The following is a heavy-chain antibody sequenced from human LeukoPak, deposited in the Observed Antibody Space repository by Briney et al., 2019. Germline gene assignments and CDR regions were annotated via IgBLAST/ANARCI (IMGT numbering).Heavy chain of an antibody. J-gene: IGHJ4*02. V-gene: IGHV1-46*01. CDR3: ARDYVDDIPMIKDY. CDR2: ISLSGGST. D-gene: IGHD2-8*01. CDR1: GYTFTSYH. Sequence: ASVKVSCKASGYTFTSYHMHWVRQAPGQGLEWMGQISLSGGSTTYAQKFQGRVTMTRDTSTSTVYMELSSLRSEDTAVYYCARDYVDDIPMIKDYWGQGTLVTVSS.